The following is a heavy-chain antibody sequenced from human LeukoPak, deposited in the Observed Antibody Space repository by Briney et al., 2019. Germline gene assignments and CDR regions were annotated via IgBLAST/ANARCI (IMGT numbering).Heavy chain of an antibody. CDR2: MYSRGST. D-gene: IGHD2-2*01. Sequence: GGSLTLSCTASGLTVSSNYMSWVRQAPGKGLECVSVMYSRGSTYYADPVKGRFTISKDNSKNTLYLQMNSLTAEDTAVYYCARDLGVPSANSLDYWGQGTLVTVSS. CDR1: GLTVSSNY. J-gene: IGHJ4*02. V-gene: IGHV3-53*01. CDR3: ARDLGVPSANSLDY.